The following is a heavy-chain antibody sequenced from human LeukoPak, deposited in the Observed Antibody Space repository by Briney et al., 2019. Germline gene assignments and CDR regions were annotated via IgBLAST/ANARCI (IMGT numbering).Heavy chain of an antibody. CDR2: INSDGSST. Sequence: GGSLRLSCAASGFTFSSYWMHWVRQAPGKGLVWVSRINSDGSSTSYADSVKGRFTISRDNAKNTLYLQMNSLRAEDTAVYYCARWYCSGGSCYGIDYWGQGTLVTVSS. J-gene: IGHJ4*02. V-gene: IGHV3-74*01. CDR3: ARWYCSGGSCYGIDY. CDR1: GFTFSSYW. D-gene: IGHD2-15*01.